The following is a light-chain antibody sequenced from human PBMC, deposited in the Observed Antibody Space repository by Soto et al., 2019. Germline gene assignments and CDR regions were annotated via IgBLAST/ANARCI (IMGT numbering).Light chain of an antibody. CDR3: QQYNNWPRT. J-gene: IGKJ1*01. Sequence: EIVLTQSPGTLSLSPGEGATLSWRASQSVTSRYLAWYKQKPGQAPRLLIYDASTRATAVPARFTASGSGTDFTLTISSLQSEDFAVYYCQQYNNWPRTFGQGTKVDI. CDR1: QSVTSRY. V-gene: IGKV3-15*01. CDR2: DAS.